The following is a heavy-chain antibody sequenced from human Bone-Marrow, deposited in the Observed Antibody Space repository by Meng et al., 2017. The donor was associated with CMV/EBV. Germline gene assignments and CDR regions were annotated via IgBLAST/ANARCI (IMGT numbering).Heavy chain of an antibody. V-gene: IGHV3-74*01. CDR2: INSDGSST. D-gene: IGHD2-8*01. J-gene: IGHJ6*02. CDR1: GFTFSSYW. CDR3: ARASVLMVIYYYGMDV. Sequence: GESLKISCAASGFTFSSYWMHWVRQAPGKGLVWVSRINSDGSSTSYADSVKGRFTISRDNAKNTLYLQMNSLRAEDTAVYYCARASVLMVIYYYGMDVWGQGTTVTVSS.